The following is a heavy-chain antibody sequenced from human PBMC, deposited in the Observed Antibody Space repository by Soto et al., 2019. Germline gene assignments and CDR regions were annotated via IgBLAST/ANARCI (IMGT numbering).Heavy chain of an antibody. CDR1: GGSISSGGYY. D-gene: IGHD6-6*01. V-gene: IGHV4-31*03. CDR2: IYYSGST. Sequence: SETLSLTCTVSGGSISSGGYYWSWIRQHPGKGLEWIGYIYYSGSTYYNTSLKSRVTISVDTSKNQFSLKLSSVTAADTAVYYCARDQSSSSGSRHYYYYYGMDVWGQGTTVTVSS. CDR3: ARDQSSSSGSRHYYYYYGMDV. J-gene: IGHJ6*02.